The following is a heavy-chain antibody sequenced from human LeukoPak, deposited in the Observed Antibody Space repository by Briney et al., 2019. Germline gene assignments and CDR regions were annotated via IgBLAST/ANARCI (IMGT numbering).Heavy chain of an antibody. CDR1: GFTFGDYA. V-gene: IGHV3-74*01. J-gene: IGHJ4*02. Sequence: GGSLRLSCAASGFTFGDYAMHWVRQAPGKGLVWVSRINSDGSSTSYADSVKGRFTTSRDNAKNTLYLQMNSLRAEDTAVYYCARARPLYYYDSSGHDYWGQGTLVTVSS. CDR3: ARARPLYYYDSSGHDY. CDR2: INSDGSST. D-gene: IGHD3-22*01.